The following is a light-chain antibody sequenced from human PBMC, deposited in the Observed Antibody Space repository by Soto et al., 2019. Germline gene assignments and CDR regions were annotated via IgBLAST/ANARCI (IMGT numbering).Light chain of an antibody. CDR2: GTS. CDR1: QSIASSY. CDR3: QHYGTSPFT. Sequence: ELALTQSPGTLSLSPGERATLSCRASQSIASSYLAWYQQRPGQAPGLLVSGTSTRATGIPDRVGGSGSGTDFSLTISTLEPEDVAVYYCQHYGTSPFTFCPGTKVHIK. J-gene: IGKJ3*01. V-gene: IGKV3-20*01.